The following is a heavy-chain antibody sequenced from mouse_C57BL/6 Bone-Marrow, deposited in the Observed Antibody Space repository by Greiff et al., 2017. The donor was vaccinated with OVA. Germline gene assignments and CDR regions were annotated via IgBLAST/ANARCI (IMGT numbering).Heavy chain of an antibody. V-gene: IGHV5-17*01. CDR2: ISSGSSTI. J-gene: IGHJ3*01. CDR1: GFTFSDYG. Sequence: EVKLQESGGGLVKPGGSLKLSCAASGFTFSDYGMHWVRQAPEKGLAWVAYISSGSSTIYYADTVKGRFTISRDNAKNTLFLQMTSLRSEDTAMYYCARGFAYWGQGTLVTVSA. CDR3: ARGFAY.